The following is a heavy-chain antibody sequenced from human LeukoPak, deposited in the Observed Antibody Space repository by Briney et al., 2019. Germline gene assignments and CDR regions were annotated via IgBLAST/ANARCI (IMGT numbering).Heavy chain of an antibody. D-gene: IGHD5-24*01. J-gene: IGHJ4*02. V-gene: IGHV1-69*10. CDR3: ARGRGRWPRPLFDE. CDR2: ISPNRDIT. Sequence: SVKVSCKASGGSFSNYAVGWVRRAPGRGLEWVGGISPNRDITDFARKLQGRVTFTADEPTSTANMELSSLRSEDTAVYYCARGRGRWPRPLFDEWGPGTLIIVSS. CDR1: GGSFSNYA.